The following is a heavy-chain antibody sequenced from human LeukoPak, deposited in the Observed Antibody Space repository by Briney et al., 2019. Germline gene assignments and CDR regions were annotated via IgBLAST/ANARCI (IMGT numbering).Heavy chain of an antibody. D-gene: IGHD6-13*01. CDR2: ISSSSSYI. J-gene: IGHJ4*02. V-gene: IGHV3-21*01. Sequence: GGSLRLSCAASGFTFSSYSMNWVRQAPGKGLEWVSSISSSSSYIYYADSVKGRFTISRDNAKNSLYLQMNSLGAEDTAVYYCARDHGSSWYARPGYFDYWGQGTLVTVSS. CDR3: ARDHGSSWYARPGYFDY. CDR1: GFTFSSYS.